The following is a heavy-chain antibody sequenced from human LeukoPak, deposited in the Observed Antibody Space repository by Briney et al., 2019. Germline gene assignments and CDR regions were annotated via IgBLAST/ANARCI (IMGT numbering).Heavy chain of an antibody. V-gene: IGHV1-18*01. D-gene: IGHD1-1*01. J-gene: IGHJ6*03. Sequence: ASVKVSCKASGYTFTSYGISWVRQAPGQGLEWMGWISAYNGNTNYAQKLQGRVTMTTDTSTSTAYLELRSLRSDDTAVYYCARDPSWNDINYMDVGGKGPRVPVSS. CDR2: ISAYNGNT. CDR3: ARDPSWNDINYMDV. CDR1: GYTFTSYG.